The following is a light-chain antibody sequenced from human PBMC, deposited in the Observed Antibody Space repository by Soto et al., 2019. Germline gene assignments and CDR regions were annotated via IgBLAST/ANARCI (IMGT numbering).Light chain of an antibody. J-gene: IGLJ7*01. CDR3: CSYAGSSTAW. CDR1: SSDVGSYNL. Sequence: QSALTQPASVSGSPGQSITISCTGTSSDVGSYNLVSWYQQHPGKAPKLMIYEGSKRPSGVSNRFSGSKSGNTASLTISGLQAEDEADYYFCSYAGSSTAWFGGGTQLTVL. V-gene: IGLV2-23*01. CDR2: EGS.